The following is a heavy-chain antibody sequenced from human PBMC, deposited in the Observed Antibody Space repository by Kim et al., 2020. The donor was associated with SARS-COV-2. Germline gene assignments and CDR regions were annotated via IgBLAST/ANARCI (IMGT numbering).Heavy chain of an antibody. CDR2: IYSGGST. Sequence: GGSLRLSCAASGFTVSSNYMSWVRQAPGKGLEWVSVIYSGGSTYYADSVKGRFTISRDNSKNTLYLQMNSLRAEDTAVDYCARDPSRYYDSTGVWGQGTTVTVSS. D-gene: IGHD3-22*01. J-gene: IGHJ6*02. V-gene: IGHV3-53*01. CDR1: GFTVSSNY. CDR3: ARDPSRYYDSTGV.